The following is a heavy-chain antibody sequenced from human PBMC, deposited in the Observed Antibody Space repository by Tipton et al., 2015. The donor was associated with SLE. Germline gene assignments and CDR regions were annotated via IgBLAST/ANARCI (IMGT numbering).Heavy chain of an antibody. CDR3: ARHIYDTSGGPFDN. Sequence: GSLRLSCAASGFTFTIHAMHWVRQAPGKGLEWVSFISATNGHIYYADSVKGRFTISRDNAKNSLYLQMNSLRAEDTAVYYCARHIYDTSGGPFDNWGQGTLVTVSS. D-gene: IGHD3-22*01. CDR2: ISATNGHI. CDR1: GFTFTIHA. V-gene: IGHV3-21*01. J-gene: IGHJ4*02.